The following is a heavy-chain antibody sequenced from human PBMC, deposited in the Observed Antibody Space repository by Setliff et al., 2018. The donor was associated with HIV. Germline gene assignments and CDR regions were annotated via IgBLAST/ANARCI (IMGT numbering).Heavy chain of an antibody. Sequence: SETLSLTCSVSGGSFSGYHWNWIRQPAGKGLEWIGRIYYTGNTDYNPSLKSRVTMSMDTSKNQISLKLNSMTAADTAVYCCARSIYGSGTYSLDIWGPGILVTVSS. D-gene: IGHD3-10*01. CDR2: IYYTGNT. CDR1: GGSFSGYH. V-gene: IGHV4-4*07. CDR3: ARSIYGSGTYSLDI. J-gene: IGHJ4*02.